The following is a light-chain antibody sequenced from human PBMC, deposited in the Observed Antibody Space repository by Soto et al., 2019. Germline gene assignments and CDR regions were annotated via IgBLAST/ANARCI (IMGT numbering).Light chain of an antibody. CDR1: SSNIGINF. CDR3: AVWDDSLSGYV. CDR2: SNN. J-gene: IGLJ1*01. Sequence: QSVLCHPSSVSWTPGHMVTISCSGSSSNIGINFVYWYQQLPGTAPKLLIYSNNQRPSGVPDRFTGSRSGTSASLAIRGLQSEDEAEYYCAVWDDSLSGYVFGTGTKVTAL. V-gene: IGLV1-47*02.